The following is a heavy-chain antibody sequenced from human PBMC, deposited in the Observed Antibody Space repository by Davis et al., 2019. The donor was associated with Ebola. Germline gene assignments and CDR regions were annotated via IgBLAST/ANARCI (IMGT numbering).Heavy chain of an antibody. Sequence: ASVKVSCKASGYTFTSYYMHWVRQAPGQGLEWMGIINPSGGSTSYAQKFQGRVTMTRDTSTSTVYMELSSLRSEDTAVYYCARGDIVVVPADTQYSSSWYNGNEYYFDYWGQGTLVTVSS. D-gene: IGHD2-2*01. J-gene: IGHJ4*02. CDR3: ARGDIVVVPADTQYSSSWYNGNEYYFDY. V-gene: IGHV1-46*01. CDR1: GYTFTSYY. CDR2: INPSGGST.